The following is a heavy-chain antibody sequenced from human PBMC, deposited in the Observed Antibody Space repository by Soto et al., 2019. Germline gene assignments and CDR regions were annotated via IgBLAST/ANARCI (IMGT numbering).Heavy chain of an antibody. CDR1: GGSISSGPYS. J-gene: IGHJ6*02. D-gene: IGHD2-2*01. CDR3: ARLGGYCSSTSCYGYYGMDV. Sequence: QLQLQESGPGLVKPSETLSLTCTVSGGSISSGPYSWGWIRQPPGEGLEWIGTFHYGENTNYNPSLESRVDISADTSKNQFSLKVTSVTAADTAIYYCARLGGYCSSTSCYGYYGMDVWGQGTTVTVSS. V-gene: IGHV4-39*01. CDR2: FHYGENT.